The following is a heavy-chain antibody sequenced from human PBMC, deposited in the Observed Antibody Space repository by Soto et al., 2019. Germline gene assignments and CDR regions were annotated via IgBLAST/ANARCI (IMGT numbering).Heavy chain of an antibody. V-gene: IGHV3-30*18. D-gene: IGHD5-12*01. CDR3: AKDAVDIVAPRDWYFDL. CDR1: GFTFSSYG. Sequence: PGGSLRLSCAASGFTFSSYGMHWVRQAPGKGLEWVAVISYDGSNKYYADSVKGRFTISRDNSKNTLYLQMNSLRAEDTAVYYCAKDAVDIVAPRDWYFDLWGRGTLVTVSS. J-gene: IGHJ2*01. CDR2: ISYDGSNK.